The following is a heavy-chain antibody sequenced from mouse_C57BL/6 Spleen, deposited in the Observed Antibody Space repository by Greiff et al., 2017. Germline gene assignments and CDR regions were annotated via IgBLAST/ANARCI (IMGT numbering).Heavy chain of an antibody. CDR1: GYAFTNYL. D-gene: IGHD1-1*01. CDR3: AREDYYGSSYYFDY. V-gene: IGHV1-54*01. J-gene: IGHJ2*01. CDR2: INPGSGGT. Sequence: QVQLQQSGAELVRPGTSVKVSCKASGYAFTNYLIEWVKQRPGQGLEWIGVINPGSGGTNYNEKFKGKETLTADKSSSTAYMQLSSLTSEDSAVYFCAREDYYGSSYYFDYWGQGTTLTVSS.